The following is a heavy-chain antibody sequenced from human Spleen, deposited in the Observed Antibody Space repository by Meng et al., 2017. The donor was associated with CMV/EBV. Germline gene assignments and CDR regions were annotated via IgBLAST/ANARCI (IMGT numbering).Heavy chain of an antibody. CDR2: IRYDGSNK. V-gene: IGHV3-30*02. CDR1: GFTFSSYG. CDR3: AKGIGVVLDYYYGMDV. J-gene: IGHJ6*02. D-gene: IGHD2-15*01. Sequence: GESLKISCAASGFTFSSYGMHWVRQAPGKGLEWVAFIRYDGSNKYYADSVKGRFTISRDNSKNTLYLQMNSLRAEDTAVYYCAKGIGVVLDYYYGMDVWGQGTTVTDSS.